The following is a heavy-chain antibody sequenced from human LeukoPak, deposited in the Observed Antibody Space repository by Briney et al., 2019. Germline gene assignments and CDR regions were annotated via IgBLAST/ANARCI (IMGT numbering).Heavy chain of an antibody. CDR3: ARGLGGWLRLFDY. J-gene: IGHJ4*02. Sequence: PSETLSLTCTVSGGSISSYYWSWIRQPPGKGLEWIGYIYYSGSTNYNPSLKSRVTISVDTSKNQFSLKLSSVTAADTAVYYCARGLGGWLRLFDYWGQGTLVTVSS. D-gene: IGHD6-19*01. CDR1: GGSISSYY. V-gene: IGHV4-59*01. CDR2: IYYSGST.